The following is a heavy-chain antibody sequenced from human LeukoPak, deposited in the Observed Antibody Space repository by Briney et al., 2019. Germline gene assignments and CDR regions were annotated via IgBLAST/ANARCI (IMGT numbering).Heavy chain of an antibody. Sequence: GGSLRLSCALSGFTFTSYAVTWVRQAPGKGLEWVTSISGSGVSTYYADSVRGRFTISRDISKNTLYLQMNSLRAEDTALYYCAKTLVPSGIYHEDFFDYWGQGTLVTVSS. J-gene: IGHJ4*02. V-gene: IGHV3-23*01. D-gene: IGHD1-26*01. CDR2: ISGSGVST. CDR1: GFTFTSYA. CDR3: AKTLVPSGIYHEDFFDY.